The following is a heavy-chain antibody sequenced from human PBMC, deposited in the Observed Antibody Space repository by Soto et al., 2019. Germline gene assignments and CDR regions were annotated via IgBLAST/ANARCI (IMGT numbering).Heavy chain of an antibody. CDR2: ISGSGGST. CDR3: AKLPPLTPYYFDY. V-gene: IGHV3-23*01. Sequence: LRLSCAASGFTFSSYAMSWVRQAPVKGLEWVSAISGSGGSTYYADSVKGRFTISRDNSKNTLYLQMNSLRAEDTAVYYCAKLPPLTPYYFDYWGQGTLVTVSS. J-gene: IGHJ4*02. CDR1: GFTFSSYA.